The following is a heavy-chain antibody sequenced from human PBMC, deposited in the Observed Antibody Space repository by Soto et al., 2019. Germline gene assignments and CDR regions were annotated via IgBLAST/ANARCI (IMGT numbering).Heavy chain of an antibody. D-gene: IGHD6-25*01. CDR1: GGDLTNSG. J-gene: IGHJ4*02. Sequence: QVHLVQSGAEMKKPGSSVKVSCKVSGGDLTNSGISWVMQAPGQGLEWMGGIFPLVAMVDYSQKFQGRVTITAHESTITAYMDLGSLRSEDTAVYYCAKEDGAALKSWGQGTLVIVSS. CDR3: AKEDGAALKS. CDR2: IFPLVAMV. V-gene: IGHV1-69*12.